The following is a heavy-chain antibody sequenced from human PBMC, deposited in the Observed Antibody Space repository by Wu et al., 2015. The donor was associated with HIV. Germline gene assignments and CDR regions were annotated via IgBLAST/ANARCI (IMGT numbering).Heavy chain of an antibody. CDR1: GYTFTGYY. J-gene: IGHJ4*02. CDR2: INPNSGGT. V-gene: IGHV1-2*02. Sequence: QVQLVQSGAEVKKPGASVKVSCKASGYTFTGYYTHWLRQAPGQGLEWMGWINPNSGGTNYAKKFQGRVTLTRDTSMSAAYMEMSGLRSDDTAVYYCARDYYDVLTTYSHYFFDLWGPGNAGHRLL. CDR3: ARDYYDVLTTYSHYFFDL. D-gene: IGHD3-9*01.